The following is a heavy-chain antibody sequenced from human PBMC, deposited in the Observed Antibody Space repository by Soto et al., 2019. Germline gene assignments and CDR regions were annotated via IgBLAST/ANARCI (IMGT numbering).Heavy chain of an antibody. V-gene: IGHV4-59*01. Sequence: ASETLSLTCPVSGGSISSYYWSWIRQPPGKGLVWIGYIYYSGSTNYNPSLKSRVTISVDTSKNQFSLKLSSVTAADTAVYYCASRGRTATYFDYWGQGTLVTVSS. CDR1: GGSISSYY. CDR3: ASRGRTATYFDY. D-gene: IGHD2-15*01. CDR2: IYYSGST. J-gene: IGHJ4*02.